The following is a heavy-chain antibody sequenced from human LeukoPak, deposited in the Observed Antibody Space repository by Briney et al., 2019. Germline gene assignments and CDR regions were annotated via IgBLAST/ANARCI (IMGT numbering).Heavy chain of an antibody. CDR1: GFIFSSYA. D-gene: IGHD4-23*01. CDR3: AKRTVEGVFDF. V-gene: IGHV3-23*01. Sequence: PGGSLRLSCAASGFIFSSYAMSWVRQAPGKGLEWVSAISNSGGYTYYADSVRGRFTISRDNSKNTLFLQMNSLRAGDTVVYYCAKRTVEGVFDFWGQGTLVTVSS. J-gene: IGHJ4*02. CDR2: ISNSGGYT.